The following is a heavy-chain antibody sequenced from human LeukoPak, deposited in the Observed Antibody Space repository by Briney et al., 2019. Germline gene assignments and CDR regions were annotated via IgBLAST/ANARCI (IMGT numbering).Heavy chain of an antibody. D-gene: IGHD1-26*01. CDR2: IIPIFGTA. CDR1: GYTFTSYD. Sequence: GASVKVSCKASGYTFTSYDINWVRQAPGQGLEWMGGIIPIFGTANYAQKFQGRVTITTDESTSTAYMELNSLRSEDTAVYYRAGGDEGAAHLAWYYWGQGTLVTVSS. CDR3: AGGDEGAAHLAWYY. V-gene: IGHV1-69*05. J-gene: IGHJ4*02.